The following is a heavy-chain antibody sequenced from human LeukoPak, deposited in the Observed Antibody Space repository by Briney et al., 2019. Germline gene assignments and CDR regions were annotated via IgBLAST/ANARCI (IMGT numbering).Heavy chain of an antibody. D-gene: IGHD5-12*01. J-gene: IGHJ4*02. CDR1: GYTFTSYA. V-gene: IGHV1-3*01. CDR3: AREARGVATITFYFDY. Sequence: ASVNVSCKASGYTFTSYAMHWVRQAPGQRLEWMGWINAGNGNTKYSQKFQGRVTITRDTSASTAYMELSSLRSEDTAVYYCAREARGVATITFYFDYWGQGTLVTVSS. CDR2: INAGNGNT.